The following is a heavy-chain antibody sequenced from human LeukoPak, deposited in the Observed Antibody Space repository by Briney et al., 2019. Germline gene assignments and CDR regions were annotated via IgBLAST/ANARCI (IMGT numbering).Heavy chain of an antibody. CDR2: IYYSGST. CDR3: ARDRGYSYVGDAFDI. V-gene: IGHV4-30-4*01. J-gene: IGHJ3*02. D-gene: IGHD5-18*01. CDR1: GGSISSGDYY. Sequence: SETLSLTCTVSGGSISSGDYYWGWIRQPPGKGLEWIGYIYYSGSTYYNPSLKSRVTISVDTSKNQFSLKLSSVTAADTAVYYCARDRGYSYVGDAFDIWGQGTMVTVSS.